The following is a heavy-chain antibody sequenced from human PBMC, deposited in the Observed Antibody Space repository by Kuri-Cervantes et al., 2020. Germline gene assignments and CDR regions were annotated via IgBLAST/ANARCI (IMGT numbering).Heavy chain of an antibody. CDR2: INPSGSST. CDR1: GYTFTNYH. V-gene: IGHV1-46*01. CDR3: ARDLTPRSFRYFHH. Sequence: ASVKVSCKASGYTFTNYHIHWVRQAPGQGLEWMGMINPSGSSTIYAQRFQGRVTMTKDTSTNTVDMELSSLRSEDTAVYYCARDLTPRSFRYFHHWGQGTLVTVSS. J-gene: IGHJ1*01. D-gene: IGHD3-16*02.